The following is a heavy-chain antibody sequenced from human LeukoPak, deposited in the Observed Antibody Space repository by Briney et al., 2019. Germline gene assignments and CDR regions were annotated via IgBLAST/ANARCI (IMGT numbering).Heavy chain of an antibody. CDR1: GFTFSSYE. J-gene: IGHJ6*03. CDR3: ARDLGVITTGHYYYMDV. Sequence: GGSLRLSCAASGFTFSSYEMNWVRQAPGKGLEWVSYISSSGSTIYYADSVKGRFTISRDNAKNSLYLQMNSLGAEDTAVYYCARDLGVITTGHYYYMDVWGKGTTVTVSS. D-gene: IGHD3-22*01. CDR2: ISSSGSTI. V-gene: IGHV3-48*03.